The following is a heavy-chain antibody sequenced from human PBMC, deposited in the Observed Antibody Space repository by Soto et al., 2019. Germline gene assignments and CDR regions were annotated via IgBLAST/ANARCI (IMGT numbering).Heavy chain of an antibody. V-gene: IGHV3-48*03. CDR2: ITGTGSTI. J-gene: IGHJ4*02. D-gene: IGHD2-15*01. CDR1: GFTFSRYA. Sequence: EAQLVESGGGLVQPGGSLRLSCAASGFTFSRYAMNWVRQAPGKGLEWVAYITGTGSTIYYADSVKGRFTISRDNANNTLNLHMNCLRAEDTGVYYCTRDVQRISYTHTEFDSWGQGTLFTVSS. CDR3: TRDVQRISYTHTEFDS.